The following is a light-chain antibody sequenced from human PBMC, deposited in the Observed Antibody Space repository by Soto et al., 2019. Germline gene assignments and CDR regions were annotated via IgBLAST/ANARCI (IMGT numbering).Light chain of an antibody. Sequence: EIVFTKYPTTPSLSPGERATLSCRASQSVSSYLAWYQQKPGQAPRLLIYDASNRATGIPARFSGSGSGTDFTLTISSLEPEDFAVYYCQQRSNWLWTFGQGTKVDIK. J-gene: IGKJ1*01. CDR3: QQRSNWLWT. CDR2: DAS. CDR1: QSVSSY. V-gene: IGKV3-11*01.